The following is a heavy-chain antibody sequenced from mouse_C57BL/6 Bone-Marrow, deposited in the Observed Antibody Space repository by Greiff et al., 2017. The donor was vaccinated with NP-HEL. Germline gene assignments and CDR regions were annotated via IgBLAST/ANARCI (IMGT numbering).Heavy chain of an antibody. J-gene: IGHJ1*03. CDR2: IDPSDSYT. CDR1: GYTFTSYW. Sequence: QVQLQQPGAELVKPGASVKLSCKASGYTFTSYWMQWVKQRPGQGLEWIGEIDPSDSYTNYNQKFKGKATLTVDTSSSTAYMQLSSLTSEDSAVYYCARRVYYGSSYDVGRTGTTDTVP. V-gene: IGHV1-50*01. D-gene: IGHD1-1*01. CDR3: ARRVYYGSSYDV.